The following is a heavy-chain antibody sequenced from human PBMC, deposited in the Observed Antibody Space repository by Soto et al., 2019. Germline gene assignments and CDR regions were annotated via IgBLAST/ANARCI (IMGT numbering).Heavy chain of an antibody. D-gene: IGHD6-19*01. V-gene: IGHV3-30*18. CDR3: AKDPIPVARSRPAF. CDR2: ISYDGSNE. J-gene: IGHJ4*02. CDR1: GFTFSSYG. Sequence: LRLSCAASGFTFSSYGMHWVRQAPGKGLEWVAVISYDGSNEYYADSVKGRFTISRDNSKNTLYLQMNSLRPEDTAVYYCAKDPIPVARSRPAFWGLGTLVTVSS.